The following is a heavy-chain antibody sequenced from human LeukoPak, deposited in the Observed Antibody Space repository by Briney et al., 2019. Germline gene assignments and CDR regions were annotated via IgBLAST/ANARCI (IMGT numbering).Heavy chain of an antibody. Sequence: PGGSLRLSCAASGFTFNSHSMHWVRQAPGKGLEWVTVIAYDGSNKYYADSVKGRFTISRDNSKNTLYLQMNSLRAEDTAVYYCARGRLYCSSTSCSDVLDYWGQGTLVTVSS. J-gene: IGHJ4*02. CDR2: IAYDGSNK. D-gene: IGHD2-2*01. CDR1: GFTFNSHS. CDR3: ARGRLYCSSTSCSDVLDY. V-gene: IGHV3-30*04.